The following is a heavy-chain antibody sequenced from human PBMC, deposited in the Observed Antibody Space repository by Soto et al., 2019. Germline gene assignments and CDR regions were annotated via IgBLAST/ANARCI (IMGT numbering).Heavy chain of an antibody. J-gene: IGHJ5*02. Sequence: PSETLSLTCAVSGGSISSSNWWSWVRQPPGKGLEWIGEIYHSGSTNYNPSLKSRVTISVDTSKNQFSLKLSSVTAADTAVYYCARVGYYGSGSYYNLGWFDPWGQGTLVTVSS. V-gene: IGHV4-4*02. CDR2: IYHSGST. CDR1: GGSISSSNW. CDR3: ARVGYYGSGSYYNLGWFDP. D-gene: IGHD3-10*01.